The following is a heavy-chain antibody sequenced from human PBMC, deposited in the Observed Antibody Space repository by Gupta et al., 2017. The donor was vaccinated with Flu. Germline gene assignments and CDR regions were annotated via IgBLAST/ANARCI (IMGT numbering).Heavy chain of an antibody. J-gene: IGHJ4*01. CDR2: IKDKPNGYTT. V-gene: IGHV3-72*01. CDR3: ARVTALGNFLDF. D-gene: IGHD4-4*01. Sequence: SDHYMDWVRQAPGKGLEWVGLIKDKPNGYTTEYAASAKGRFTISRDDSKNLLFLQMNNLKTEDTAVYYCARVTALGNFLDFWGQGIVVTVSS. CDR1: SDHY.